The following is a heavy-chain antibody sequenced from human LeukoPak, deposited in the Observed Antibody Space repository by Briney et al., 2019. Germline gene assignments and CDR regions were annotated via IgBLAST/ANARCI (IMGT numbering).Heavy chain of an antibody. CDR1: GFTFSSYW. J-gene: IGHJ4*02. CDR2: INSEGRNI. V-gene: IGHV3-74*01. Sequence: GGSLRLSCAASGFTFSSYWMHWVRQPPGKGLVWVSQINSEGRNIGYADSVKGRFTISRGNAMNTLYLQMNSLGAEDTAVYYCTRSGGNGNWGYWGQGTLVTVSS. D-gene: IGHD4-23*01. CDR3: TRSGGNGNWGY.